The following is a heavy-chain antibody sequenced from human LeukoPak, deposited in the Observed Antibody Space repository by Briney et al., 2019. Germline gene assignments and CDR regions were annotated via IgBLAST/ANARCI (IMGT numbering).Heavy chain of an antibody. Sequence: KSSETLSLTCTVSGGSISNSEYYWSWIRQSPGKGLEWIGYIYYSGSSYYNPSLKSRLTISVDTSKNQFSLKLSSVTAADTAVYYCARDRKTYYYSSGISYNWFDPWGQGTLVTVSS. D-gene: IGHD3-10*01. CDR1: GGSISNSEYY. CDR3: ARDRKTYYYSSGISYNWFDP. V-gene: IGHV4-30-4*01. CDR2: IYYSGSS. J-gene: IGHJ5*02.